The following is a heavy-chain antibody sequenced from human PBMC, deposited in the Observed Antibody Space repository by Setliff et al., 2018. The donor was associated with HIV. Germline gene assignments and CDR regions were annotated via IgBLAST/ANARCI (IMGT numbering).Heavy chain of an antibody. V-gene: IGHV7-4-1*02. CDR1: GYTFTSYG. CDR3: AREHGTSWPYFDF. Sequence: GASVKVSCKASGYTFTSYGMNWVRQAPGQGLEWMGWINTYTGNPTYAQGLTGRFVFSLDTSVNTAYLQVSSLETEDTAIYYCAREHGTSWPYFDFWGQGTLVTVSS. CDR2: INTYTGNP. J-gene: IGHJ4*02.